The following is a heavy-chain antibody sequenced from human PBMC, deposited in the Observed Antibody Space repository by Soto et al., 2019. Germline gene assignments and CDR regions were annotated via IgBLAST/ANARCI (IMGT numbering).Heavy chain of an antibody. CDR1: GGTFSSYT. V-gene: IGHV1-69*02. D-gene: IGHD2-15*01. Sequence: SVKVSCKASGGTFSSYTISWVRQAPGQGLEWMGRIIPILGIANYAQKFQGRVTITADKSTSTAYMELSSLRSEDTAVYYCARGVVVVVAATGMDYYYMDVWGKGTTVTVSS. CDR2: IIPILGIA. J-gene: IGHJ6*03. CDR3: ARGVVVVVAATGMDYYYMDV.